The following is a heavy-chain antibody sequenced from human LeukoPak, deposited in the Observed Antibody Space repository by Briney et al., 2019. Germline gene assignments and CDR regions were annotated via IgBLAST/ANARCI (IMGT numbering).Heavy chain of an antibody. CDR1: GGSISSYY. CDR3: ARDSGITIFGVANYGMDV. Sequence: TSETLSLTCTVSGGSISSYYWSWIRQPAGKGLEWIGRIYTSGSTNYNPSLKSRLTMSVDPSKNRFSLKLSSVTAADTAVYYCARDSGITIFGVANYGMDVWGQGTTVTVSS. D-gene: IGHD3-3*01. V-gene: IGHV4-4*07. J-gene: IGHJ6*02. CDR2: IYTSGST.